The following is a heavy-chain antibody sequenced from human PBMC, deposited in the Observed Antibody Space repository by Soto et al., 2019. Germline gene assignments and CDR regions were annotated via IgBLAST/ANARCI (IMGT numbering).Heavy chain of an antibody. CDR2: IHHSGNS. CDR3: ARGESQQQRDY. V-gene: IGHV4-4*02. J-gene: IGHJ4*02. CDR1: GDSISSDKW. D-gene: IGHD6-25*01. Sequence: QVQLQESGPGLVKPSGTLSLTCAVSGDSISSDKWWSWVRQPPGKGLEWIGEIHHSGNSNYNPSLKSRVIISVDKSKNQVSLNLSSVTDADTAVYYCARGESQQQRDYWGQGTLVTVSS.